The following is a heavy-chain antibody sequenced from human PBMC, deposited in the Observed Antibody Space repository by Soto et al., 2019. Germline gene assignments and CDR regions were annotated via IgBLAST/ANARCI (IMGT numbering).Heavy chain of an antibody. CDR1: GGTFSSYA. CDR3: ARDHSSSWYGGGDNWFDP. J-gene: IGHJ5*02. CDR2: IIPIFGTA. V-gene: IGHV1-69*13. D-gene: IGHD6-13*01. Sequence: SVKVSCKASGGTFSSYAISWVRQAPGQGLEWMGGIIPIFGTANYAQKFQGRVTITADESTSTAYMELSSLRSEDTAVYYCARDHSSSWYGGGDNWFDPWGQGTLVTVS.